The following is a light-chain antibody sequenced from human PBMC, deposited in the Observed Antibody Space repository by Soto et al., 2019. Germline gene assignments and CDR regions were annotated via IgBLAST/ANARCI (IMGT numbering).Light chain of an antibody. CDR2: EVS. CDR3: SSYAGSNNFV. Sequence: QSALTQPPSASGSPGQSVTISCTGISSDVGGYNYVSWYQQHPGKAPKLMIYEVSKRPSGVPDRFSGSKSGNTASLTVSGPQAEDEADYYCSSYAGSNNFVFGTGTKVTVL. V-gene: IGLV2-8*01. J-gene: IGLJ1*01. CDR1: SSDVGGYNY.